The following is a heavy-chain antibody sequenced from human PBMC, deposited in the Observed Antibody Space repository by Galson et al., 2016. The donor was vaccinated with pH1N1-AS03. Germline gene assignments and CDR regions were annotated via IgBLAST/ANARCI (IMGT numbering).Heavy chain of an antibody. CDR1: GYTSTSFG. CDR2: ISAYNGNT. D-gene: IGHD5-24*01. J-gene: IGHJ6*02. CDR3: AKVGGEGYNWYFYGMDV. Sequence: SVKVSCKASGYTSTSFGISWVRQAPGQGLEWMGWISAYNGNTKYAQKFPGRVTMTTDTSTSTAYMELRSLRSDDTAVYYCAKVGGEGYNWYFYGMDVWGQGTTVTVSS. V-gene: IGHV1-18*01.